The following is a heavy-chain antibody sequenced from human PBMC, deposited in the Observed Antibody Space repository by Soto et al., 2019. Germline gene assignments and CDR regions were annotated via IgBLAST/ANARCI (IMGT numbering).Heavy chain of an antibody. J-gene: IGHJ4*02. CDR2: ISHSGAT. V-gene: IGHV4-4*02. CDR1: GDSITNSNW. Sequence: QVQLQESGPGLVKPSGTLSLTCAVSGDSITNSNWWCWVRQAPGKGLEWIGAISHSGATTYNPSLKIRATLSVDPANHHYSLKLTSVTAADTAVYFCARDLGTVTDYWGQGTLVTVAS. CDR3: ARDLGTVTDY. D-gene: IGHD4-17*01.